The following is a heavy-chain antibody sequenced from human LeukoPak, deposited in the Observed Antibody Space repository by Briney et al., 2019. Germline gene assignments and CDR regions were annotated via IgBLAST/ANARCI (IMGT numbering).Heavy chain of an antibody. J-gene: IGHJ3*02. CDR2: MNPNSGNT. CDR1: GYTFTSYD. D-gene: IGHD2-2*01. CDR3: ARALFIVVVPGPFFDI. Sequence: ASVKVSCKASGYTFTSYDINWVRQATGQGLEWMGWMNPNSGNTGYAQKFQGRVTMTRNTSISTAYMELSSLRSEDTAVYYCARALFIVVVPGPFFDIWGQGTMVTVSS. V-gene: IGHV1-8*01.